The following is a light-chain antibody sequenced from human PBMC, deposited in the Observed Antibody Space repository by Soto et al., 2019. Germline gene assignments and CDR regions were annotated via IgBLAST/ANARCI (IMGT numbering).Light chain of an antibody. J-gene: IGLJ1*01. CDR1: SSDVGGFNY. V-gene: IGLV2-14*03. CDR2: DVS. Sequence: QSALTQPASVSGSPGQSITVSCTGTSSDVGGFNYVSWYQHHPGKAPRVMIYDVSNRPSGVSNRFSGSKSGNTASLTISGLQAEDEAYYYCSSYSSTNTLYVFGTGTKVTVL. CDR3: SSYSSTNTLYV.